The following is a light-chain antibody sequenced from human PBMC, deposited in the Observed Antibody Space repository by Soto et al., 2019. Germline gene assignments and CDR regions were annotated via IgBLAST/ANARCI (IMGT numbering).Light chain of an antibody. CDR3: QKYNSAPGT. CDR2: DAS. V-gene: IGKV3-20*01. CDR1: QSVNSWY. J-gene: IGKJ5*01. Sequence: EIVLTQSPGTLSLSPGERATLSCRASQSVNSWYLAWYQQKPGQAPRLLIYDASSRATGIPDRFSGSGSGTDFTLTISSLQPEDVATYYCQKYNSAPGTFGQGTRLEIK.